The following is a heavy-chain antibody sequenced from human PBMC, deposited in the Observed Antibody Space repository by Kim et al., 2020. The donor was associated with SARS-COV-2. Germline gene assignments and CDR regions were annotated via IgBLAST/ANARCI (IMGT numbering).Heavy chain of an antibody. Sequence: ASVKVSCKASGYTFTSYGISWVRQAPVQGLEWMGWISAYNGNTNYAQKLQGRVTMTTDTSTSTAYMELRSLRSDDTAVYYCARAPRITMVRGVNYYYYGMDVWGQGTTVTVSS. CDR3: ARAPRITMVRGVNYYYYGMDV. CDR1: GYTFTSYG. J-gene: IGHJ6*02. CDR2: ISAYNGNT. D-gene: IGHD3-10*01. V-gene: IGHV1-18*01.